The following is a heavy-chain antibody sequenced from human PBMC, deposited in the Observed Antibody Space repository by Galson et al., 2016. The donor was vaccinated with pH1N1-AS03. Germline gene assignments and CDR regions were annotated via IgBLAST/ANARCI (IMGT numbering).Heavy chain of an antibody. CDR1: GYTFTSYT. J-gene: IGHJ4*02. V-gene: IGHV7-4-1*01. CDR2: INTNTGNP. Sequence: SVKVSCKASGYTFTSYTMIWVLQAPGQGLECMGWINTNTGNPTYAQGFTGRFAFSLDTSVSPAYLQIGSLKAENTAVYYCARGYMSVSGCWDYWGQGTLVTVSS. CDR3: ARGYMSVSGCWDY. D-gene: IGHD6-19*01.